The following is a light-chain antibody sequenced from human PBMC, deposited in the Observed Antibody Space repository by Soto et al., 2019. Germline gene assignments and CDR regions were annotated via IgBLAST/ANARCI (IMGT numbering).Light chain of an antibody. CDR1: QGIGSW. V-gene: IGKV1-12*01. CDR3: QQANNFPLT. CDR2: AAS. J-gene: IGKJ4*01. Sequence: DIQMIQSPSSVSVSVGDRVIITCRASQGIGSWLAWYQQKPGKAPNLLIYAASSLQSGVPSRFSGSESGTDFTLTISSLQPEDFATYYCQQANNFPLTFGGGTKVEIK.